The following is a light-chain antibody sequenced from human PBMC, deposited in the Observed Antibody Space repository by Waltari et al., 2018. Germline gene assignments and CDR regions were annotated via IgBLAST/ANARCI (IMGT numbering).Light chain of an antibody. Sequence: EIVLTQYPATLSLSPGERATLSCRASQSVSSYLAWYQQKPGQAPRLLIYDAFNRATGIPARFSGSGSGTDFTLTISSLEPEDFAVYYCQQRSNWPPRITFGPGTKVDIK. J-gene: IGKJ3*01. V-gene: IGKV3-11*01. CDR1: QSVSSY. CDR3: QQRSNWPPRIT. CDR2: DAF.